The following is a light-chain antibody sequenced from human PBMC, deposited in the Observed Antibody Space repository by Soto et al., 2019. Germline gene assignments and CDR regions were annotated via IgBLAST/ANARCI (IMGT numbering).Light chain of an antibody. CDR1: QSVSDK. V-gene: IGKV3-20*01. Sequence: EIVMTQSPATVSVSPGERATLSCRASQSVSDKLAWYQQKPGQAPRFLIYGASSRATGIPDRFSGSGSGTDFTLAISRLEPEDFAVYYCQQYGRSPWTFGQGTKVDIK. CDR2: GAS. CDR3: QQYGRSPWT. J-gene: IGKJ1*01.